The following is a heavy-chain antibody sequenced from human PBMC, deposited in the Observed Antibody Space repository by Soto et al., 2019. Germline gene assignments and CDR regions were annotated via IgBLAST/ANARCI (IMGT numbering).Heavy chain of an antibody. CDR1: GDTFTSYA. V-gene: IGHV1-3*01. D-gene: IGHD3-22*01. J-gene: IGHJ4*02. CDR2: INAGNGNT. CDR3: ARAADYYYDSCAPPFDN. Sequence: EASVKVSCKASGDTFTSYAMHWVRQAPGQRLEWMGWINAGNGNTKYSQKFQGRVTIARDTSASTAYMELSSLRSEDTAVYYCARAADYYYDSCAPPFDNWGQGTLVTLSS.